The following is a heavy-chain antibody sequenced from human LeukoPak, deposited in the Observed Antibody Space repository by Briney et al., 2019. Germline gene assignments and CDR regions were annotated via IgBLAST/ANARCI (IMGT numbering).Heavy chain of an antibody. J-gene: IGHJ4*02. D-gene: IGHD3-22*01. CDR2: INHSGST. CDR1: SGSFSGYY. CDR3: ALDSSGYTQTFDY. V-gene: IGHV4-34*01. Sequence: SETLSLTCAVYSGSFSGYYWSWIRQPPGKGLEWIGEINHSGSTNYNPSLKSRVTISVDTSKNQFSLKLSSVTAADTAVYYCALDSSGYTQTFDYWGQGTLVTVSS.